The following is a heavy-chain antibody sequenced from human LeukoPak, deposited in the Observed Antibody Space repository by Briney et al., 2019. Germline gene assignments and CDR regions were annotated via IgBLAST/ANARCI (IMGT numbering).Heavy chain of an antibody. CDR2: IIPIFGTA. CDR1: GGTFSSYA. D-gene: IGHD2-2*01. J-gene: IGHJ5*02. CDR3: ASVYCSSTSCYDWFDP. Sequence: SVKVSCKASGGTFSSYAISWVRQAPGQGLEWMGGIIPIFGTANYAQKFQGRVTITADESTSTAYMELSSLRSEDTAVYYCASVYCSSTSCYDWFDPWGQGTLVTVSS. V-gene: IGHV1-69*13.